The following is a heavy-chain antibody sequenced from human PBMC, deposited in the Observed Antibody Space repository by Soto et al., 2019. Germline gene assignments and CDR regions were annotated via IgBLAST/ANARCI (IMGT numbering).Heavy chain of an antibody. Sequence: QLQLQESGPGLVKPSETLSLACTVSGDSISSSHYYWGWIRQPPGKGLEWIGVIYYSGNTYYSPSLKSRVTMSVDTSNNQFSLKLSSVTASDAAVYYCARLTRGDSYAFDYWGRGALVTVSS. CDR3: ARLTRGDSYAFDY. CDR2: IYYSGNT. J-gene: IGHJ4*02. CDR1: GDSISSSHYY. V-gene: IGHV4-39*01. D-gene: IGHD5-18*01.